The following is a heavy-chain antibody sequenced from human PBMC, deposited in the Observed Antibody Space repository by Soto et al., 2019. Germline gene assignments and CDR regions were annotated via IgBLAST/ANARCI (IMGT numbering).Heavy chain of an antibody. Sequence: QVQLVQSGAEVKKPGSSVKVSCKASGGTLSSLAISWVRQAPGQGLEWMGGIIPMFGTTNYAQKFQGKVTITAETSTNTAYVELSRLRPEDTAMYYCAKWRLVADHLRNYAVDVCGQGTAVTVSS. CDR2: IIPMFGTT. D-gene: IGHD6-6*01. CDR3: AKWRLVADHLRNYAVDV. J-gene: IGHJ6*02. CDR1: GGTLSSLA. V-gene: IGHV1-69*06.